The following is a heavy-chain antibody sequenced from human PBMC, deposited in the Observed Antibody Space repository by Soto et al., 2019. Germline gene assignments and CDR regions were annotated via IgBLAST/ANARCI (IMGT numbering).Heavy chain of an antibody. CDR1: GFTFSSYA. V-gene: IGHV3-23*01. J-gene: IGHJ5*02. CDR2: ISGSGGST. CDR3: AKAYRPALRSSWTPSWFDP. Sequence: GGSLRLSCAASGFTFSSYAMSWVRQAPGKGLEWVSAISGSGGSTYYADSVKGRFTISRDNSKNTLYLQMNSLRAEDKAVYYCAKAYRPALRSSWTPSWFDPWGQGTLVTVSS. D-gene: IGHD6-13*01.